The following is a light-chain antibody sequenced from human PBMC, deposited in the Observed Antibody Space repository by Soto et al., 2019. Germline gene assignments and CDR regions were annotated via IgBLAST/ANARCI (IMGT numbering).Light chain of an antibody. CDR3: QQYEDLPLT. CDR2: DAS. V-gene: IGKV1-33*01. CDR1: QSIANF. Sequence: DVQMTQSPSSLSASVGDRVIITCKANQSIANFLNWFQHKPGQAPKLLISDASHLELGVSSGFSGSRSGTDFVLEISNLQSEDVATYFCQQYEDLPLTFGGGTKVDI. J-gene: IGKJ4*01.